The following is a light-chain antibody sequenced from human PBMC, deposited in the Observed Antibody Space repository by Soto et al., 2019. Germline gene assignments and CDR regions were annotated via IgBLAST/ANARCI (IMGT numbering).Light chain of an antibody. CDR2: LGS. J-gene: IGKJ1*01. V-gene: IGKV2-28*01. Sequence: EIVMTQSPLSLPVTPGEPASISCRSSQSLLHSNRYDSLDWYLQKPGQSPQLLIYLGSNRASGVPARFSGSGSGTDFTLKISRVEADDVGVYYCMQALQSPPTFGQGTKVEIK. CDR1: QSLLHSNRYDS. CDR3: MQALQSPPT.